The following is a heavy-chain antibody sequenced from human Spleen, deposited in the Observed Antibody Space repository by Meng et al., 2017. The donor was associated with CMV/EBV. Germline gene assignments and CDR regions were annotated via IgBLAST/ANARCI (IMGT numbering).Heavy chain of an antibody. CDR3: ARVSPSYCSSTSCYTGDLDYEVGWFDP. CDR2: IYPSGGST. J-gene: IGHJ5*02. D-gene: IGHD2-2*02. CDR1: GYTFTSYY. V-gene: IGHV1-46*01. Sequence: ASVKVSCKASGYTFTSYYMHWVRQAPGQGLEWMGIIYPSGGSTSYAQKFQGRVTMTRDTSTSTVYMELSSLRSEDTAVYYCARVSPSYCSSTSCYTGDLDYEVGWFDPWGQGTLVTVSS.